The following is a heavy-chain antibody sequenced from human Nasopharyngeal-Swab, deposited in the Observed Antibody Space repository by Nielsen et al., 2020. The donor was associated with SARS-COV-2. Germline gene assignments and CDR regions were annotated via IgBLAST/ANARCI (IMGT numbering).Heavy chain of an antibody. J-gene: IGHJ5*02. Sequence: SETLSLTCTVSGVSISSQYWSWIRQPPGKGLEWIGYISNNSGTNYNPSLKNRVTMFMDTSKNQFSLKLRSVTAADPAVYYCAKEGATGWFDPWGQGTLVTVSS. V-gene: IGHV4-59*11. CDR2: ISNNSGT. CDR1: GVSISSQY. CDR3: AKEGATGWFDP.